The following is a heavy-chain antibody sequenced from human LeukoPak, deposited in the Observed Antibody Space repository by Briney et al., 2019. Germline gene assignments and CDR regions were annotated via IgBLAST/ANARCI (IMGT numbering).Heavy chain of an antibody. J-gene: IGHJ1*01. CDR2: IFTTGST. CDR1: GGSKRNSY. D-gene: IGHD1-14*01. Sequence: SETLSLTCTVSGGSKRNSYWSWIRQPAGKGLVWVGRIFTTGSTNYNPSLKSRVTMSIDTSKNQFSLKMTSVTAADTAVYYCARDGVPLTNLAARPFHPWGQGTLVIVSS. CDR3: ARDGVPLTNLAARPFHP. V-gene: IGHV4-4*07.